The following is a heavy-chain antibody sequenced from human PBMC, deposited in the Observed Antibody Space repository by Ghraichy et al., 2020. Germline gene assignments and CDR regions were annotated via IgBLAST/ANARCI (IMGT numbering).Heavy chain of an antibody. CDR1: GFTFSSYS. J-gene: IGHJ4*02. CDR2: ISSSSSYI. D-gene: IGHD5-12*01. Sequence: GGSLRLSCAASGFTFSSYSMNWVRQAPGKGLEWVSSISSSSSYIYYADSVKGRFTISRDNAKNSLYLQMNSLRAEDTAVYYCARDPSIAATPYYFDYWGQGTLVTVSS. V-gene: IGHV3-21*01. CDR3: ARDPSIAATPYYFDY.